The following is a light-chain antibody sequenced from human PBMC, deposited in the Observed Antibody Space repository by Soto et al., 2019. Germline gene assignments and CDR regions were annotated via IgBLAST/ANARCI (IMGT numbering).Light chain of an antibody. J-gene: IGKJ2*01. CDR2: GAS. V-gene: IGKV3-15*01. CDR3: QQYNNWPYT. Sequence: EIVMTQSPATLSVSPGERATLSCRANQSVSNNLAWYQQKSGQAPRLLIYGASTRATGIPARFSGSGSRTEFTLTISSLQSEDFAVYYCQQYNNWPYTFGQGTKLEI. CDR1: QSVSNN.